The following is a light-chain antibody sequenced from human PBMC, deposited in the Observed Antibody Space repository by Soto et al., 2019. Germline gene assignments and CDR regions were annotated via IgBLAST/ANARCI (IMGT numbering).Light chain of an antibody. J-gene: IGLJ2*01. Sequence: SYELTQPPSVSVAPGETARISCGGNNIGSKGVHWYQQKPGQAPVLVIYSDTDLPPVITERFSGSNSANMATLTISRVEAGDEGDYYCQVWDSGSAHVLFGGGTKLTVL. CDR2: SDT. CDR1: NIGSKG. CDR3: QVWDSGSAHVL. V-gene: IGLV3-21*01.